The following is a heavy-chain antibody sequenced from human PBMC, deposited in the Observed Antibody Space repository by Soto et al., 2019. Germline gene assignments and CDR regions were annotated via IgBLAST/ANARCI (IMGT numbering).Heavy chain of an antibody. D-gene: IGHD3-3*01. V-gene: IGHV1-69*12. Sequence: QVQLVQTGAEVKKPGSSVKVSCKASGGTFSSYAISWVRQAPGQWLEWMGGIIPIFGTANYAQKVQGRVTITADERTRTAYMELGSLRSEDTAVYYCARDSASGYYGDNWFDPWGHGTLVTVSS. CDR2: IIPIFGTA. CDR3: ARDSASGYYGDNWFDP. J-gene: IGHJ5*02. CDR1: GGTFSSYA.